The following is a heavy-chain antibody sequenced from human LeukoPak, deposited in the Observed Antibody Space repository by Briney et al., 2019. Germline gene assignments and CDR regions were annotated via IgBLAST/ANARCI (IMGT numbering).Heavy chain of an antibody. D-gene: IGHD3-10*01. CDR2: INWNGGST. Sequence: PGGSLRLSCATSGFTFSDYYMSWIRQAPGKGLEWVSGINWNGGSTGYADSVKGRFTISRDNAKNSLYLQMNSLRAEDTALYYCAREAGSGRHGTMDVWGKGTTVTVSS. CDR1: GFTFSDYY. V-gene: IGHV3-20*04. J-gene: IGHJ6*03. CDR3: AREAGSGRHGTMDV.